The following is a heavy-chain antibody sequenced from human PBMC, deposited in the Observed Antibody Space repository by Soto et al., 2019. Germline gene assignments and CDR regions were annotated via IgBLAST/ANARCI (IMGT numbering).Heavy chain of an antibody. D-gene: IGHD4-4*01. J-gene: IGHJ4*02. V-gene: IGHV3-9*01. CDR1: GFTFDDYA. CDR2: ISWNSGSI. CDR3: AREMGLQQYYFDY. Sequence: EVQLVESGGGLVQPGRSLRLSCAASGFTFDDYAMHWVRQPPGKGLEWVSSISWNSGSIGYADSVKGRFTISRDNAKNSLYMQMNSLRPEDTALYYCAREMGLQQYYFDYWGQGTLVTVSS.